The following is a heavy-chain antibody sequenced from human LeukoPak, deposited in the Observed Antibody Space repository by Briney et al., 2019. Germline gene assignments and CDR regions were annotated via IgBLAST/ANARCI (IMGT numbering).Heavy chain of an antibody. J-gene: IGHJ4*02. CDR3: ANNRGDY. Sequence: PSETLSLTCTLSGGSISSTTYYWDWIRQPPGKGLEWIGSIYYSGSTYYNPSLKSRVTISVDTSRNQFSLKLSSVTAADTAVYYCANNRGDYWGQGTLVTVSS. V-gene: IGHV4-39*01. CDR2: IYYSGST. CDR1: GGSISSTTYY. D-gene: IGHD1-14*01.